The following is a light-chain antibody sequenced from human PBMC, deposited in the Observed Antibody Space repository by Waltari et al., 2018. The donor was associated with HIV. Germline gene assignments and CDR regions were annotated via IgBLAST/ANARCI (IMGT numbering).Light chain of an antibody. V-gene: IGLV3-21*01. CDR3: QVWDGPSDQWV. Sequence: YVLPQPPSVSVAPGEMARLTCGGNHIGNKGVHWYQLKSGQAPLLVIFDNVDRPSRITERFSGSISGFTATLAISRVEPGDEAVYYCQVWDGPSDQWVFGGGTTLIV. CDR2: DNV. J-gene: IGLJ3*02. CDR1: HIGNKG.